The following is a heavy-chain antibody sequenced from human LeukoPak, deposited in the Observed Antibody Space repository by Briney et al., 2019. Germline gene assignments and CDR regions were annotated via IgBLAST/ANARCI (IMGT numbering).Heavy chain of an antibody. CDR2: IYNSGST. J-gene: IGHJ4*02. V-gene: IGHV4-59*08. D-gene: IGHD6-19*01. Sequence: PSETLSLTCTVSGVSISSYHWTWIRQPPGEGLEWIGHIYNSGSTNYNPSLRGRVTISVDTSKNQFSLKLSSVTAADTAVYYCARQKTTSGWYYFDYWGQGTLVTVSS. CDR1: GVSISSYH. CDR3: ARQKTTSGWYYFDY.